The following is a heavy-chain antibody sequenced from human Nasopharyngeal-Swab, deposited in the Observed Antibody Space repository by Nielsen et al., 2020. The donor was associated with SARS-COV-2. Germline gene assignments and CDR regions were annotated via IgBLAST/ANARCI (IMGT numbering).Heavy chain of an antibody. CDR3: ARVLMGFREFDY. D-gene: IGHD3-10*01. V-gene: IGHV4-39*06. Sequence: SETLSLTCTVSGVSISSSSYYWDWIRQPQGKGLEWIGSIYYSGSTYYNPSLKRRVTISVDTSKKQFTLKRSSVTAADTAVYYCARVLMGFREFDYWGQGTLVTVSS. J-gene: IGHJ4*02. CDR1: GVSISSSSYY. CDR2: IYYSGST.